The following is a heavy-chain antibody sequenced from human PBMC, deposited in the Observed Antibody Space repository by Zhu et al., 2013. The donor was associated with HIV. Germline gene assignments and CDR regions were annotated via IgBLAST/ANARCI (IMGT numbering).Heavy chain of an antibody. Sequence: VQSGVEVKKPGASVRVSCKASGYIFTTYGISWVRQAPGQGLEWMGWISAYNGNTNYAQKLQGRVTMTTDTSTSTAYMELRSLRSDDTAVYYCARVDSRGPTWFDPWGQGTLVTVSS. V-gene: IGHV1-18*01. J-gene: IGHJ5*02. CDR3: ARVDSRGPTWFDP. CDR2: ISAYNGNT. D-gene: IGHD2-21*01. CDR1: GYIFTTYG.